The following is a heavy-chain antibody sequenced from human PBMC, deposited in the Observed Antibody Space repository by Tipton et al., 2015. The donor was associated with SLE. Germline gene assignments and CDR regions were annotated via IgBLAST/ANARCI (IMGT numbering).Heavy chain of an antibody. CDR2: IYYSGST. J-gene: IGHJ4*02. CDR1: GDSISSHY. V-gene: IGHV4-59*11. Sequence: TLSLTCAVSGDSISSHYWSWIRQPPGKGLEWIGYIYYSGSTYYNPSLKSRVTISVDTPKNQFSLKLSPVTAADTAVYYCASGAMDFDYWGQGTLVTVSS. CDR3: ASGAMDFDY. D-gene: IGHD5-18*01.